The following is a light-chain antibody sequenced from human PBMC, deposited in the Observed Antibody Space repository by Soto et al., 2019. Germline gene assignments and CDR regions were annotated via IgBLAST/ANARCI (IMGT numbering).Light chain of an antibody. CDR2: AES. CDR1: QGISTW. V-gene: IGKV1D-12*01. Sequence: DIQMTQSPSSVSASVGDRVTITCRASQGISTWLAWYQQKPGKAPQLLIYAESNLEIGVPARFSGSGSGTDFTLTISSLQPEDFATYYCQQSNSFPLTFGGGTKVGIK. J-gene: IGKJ4*01. CDR3: QQSNSFPLT.